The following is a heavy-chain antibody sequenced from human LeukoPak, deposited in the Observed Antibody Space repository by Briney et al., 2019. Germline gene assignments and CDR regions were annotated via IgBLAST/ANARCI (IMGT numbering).Heavy chain of an antibody. Sequence: GGSLRLSCAASGFTFGSSAMSWVRQAPGKGLEWVGRVRSKTDGGTTDYAAPVKGRFSISRDDSKNTLYLQMDSLESGDTAVSCCTTDPRWELSLGYWGQGTLVTVSS. V-gene: IGHV3-15*01. CDR2: VRSKTDGGTT. CDR3: TTDPRWELSLGY. CDR1: GFTFGSSA. D-gene: IGHD1-26*01. J-gene: IGHJ4*02.